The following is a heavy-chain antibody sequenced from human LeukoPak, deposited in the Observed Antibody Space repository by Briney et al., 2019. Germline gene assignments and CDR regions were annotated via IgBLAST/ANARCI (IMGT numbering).Heavy chain of an antibody. CDR2: INPSGGST. J-gene: IGHJ6*03. V-gene: IGHV1-46*01. CDR1: GYTFTSYY. CDR3: ARDGLGYCSSTSCASYMDV. Sequence: ASVKVSCKASGYTFTSYYMHWVRQAPGQGLEWMGIINPSGGSTSYAQKFQGRVTMTRDTSTSTVYMELSSLRSEDAAVYCCARDGLGYCSSTSCASYMDVWGKGTTVTVSS. D-gene: IGHD2-2*01.